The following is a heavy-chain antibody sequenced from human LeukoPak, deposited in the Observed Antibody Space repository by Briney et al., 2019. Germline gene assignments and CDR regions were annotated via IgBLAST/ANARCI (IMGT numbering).Heavy chain of an antibody. V-gene: IGHV4-59*01. Sequence: SETLSLTCTVSGGYISTYYWSWIRQPPGEGLEWIGYIYHSGSTNYNPSLKSRVTISVDTSKNQYSLKLSSVTAADTAVYYCARDRSGYFYAMDVWGQGTTVTVSS. CDR2: IYHSGST. CDR3: ARDRSGYFYAMDV. D-gene: IGHD6-25*01. J-gene: IGHJ6*02. CDR1: GGYISTYY.